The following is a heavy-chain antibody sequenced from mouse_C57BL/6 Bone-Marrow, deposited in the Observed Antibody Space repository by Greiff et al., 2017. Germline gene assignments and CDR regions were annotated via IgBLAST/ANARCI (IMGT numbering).Heavy chain of an antibody. J-gene: IGHJ1*03. CDR3: ARSGYYGSSWYFDV. D-gene: IGHD1-1*01. CDR2: IYPGSGST. Sequence: QVQLQQPGAELVKPGASVKMSCKASGYTFTSYWITWVKQRPGQGLEWIGDIYPGSGSTNYNEKFKSKATLTVDTSYSTAYMQLSSLTSEDSAVYYCARSGYYGSSWYFDVGGTGTTVTVSS. V-gene: IGHV1-55*01. CDR1: GYTFTSYW.